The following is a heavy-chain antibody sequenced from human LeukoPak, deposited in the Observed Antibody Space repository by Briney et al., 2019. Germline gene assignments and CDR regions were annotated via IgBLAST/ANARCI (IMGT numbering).Heavy chain of an antibody. J-gene: IGHJ5*02. CDR1: GYTFTNYD. Sequence: ASVKVSCKASGYTFTNYDINWVRQATGQGLEWMGWMNPNSGDTGYAQKFQGRVTMTRNTSISTAYMELSSLRFEDTAVYYCARGEGGYAFSRFDPWGQGTLVTVSS. CDR3: ARGEGGYAFSRFDP. D-gene: IGHD3-16*01. CDR2: MNPNSGDT. V-gene: IGHV1-8*01.